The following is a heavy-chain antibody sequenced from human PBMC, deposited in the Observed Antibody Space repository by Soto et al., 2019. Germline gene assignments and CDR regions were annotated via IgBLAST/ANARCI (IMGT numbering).Heavy chain of an antibody. CDR3: ARGLATLPVFAFDI. CDR2: IYWSGDE. J-gene: IGHJ3*02. V-gene: IGHV2-5*01. Sequence: QGTLKESGPTLVKPTQTLTLTCSFSGFSLSTSGVGVGWIRQSPGKAPEWLALIYWSGDEHYRPSLKSRLSIIKDTSKYHVVLIMSDMDPVDTATYYCARGLATLPVFAFDIWGQGTMVTVSS. CDR1: GFSLSTSGVG. D-gene: IGHD6-6*01.